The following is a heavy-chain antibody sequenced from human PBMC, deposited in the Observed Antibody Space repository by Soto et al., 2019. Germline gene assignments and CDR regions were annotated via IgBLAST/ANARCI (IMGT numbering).Heavy chain of an antibody. Sequence: GGTLRRSGTASGFQLRNYAMSWVRKAPGKGKEWVSLISATGGGTYYADSVKGRFTISRDNSHNTLYLQVHSLTAEDTAVYYCAKDRRAGGNSAFYFDFWGQGAQVTVPS. D-gene: IGHD3-16*01. CDR3: AKDRRAGGNSAFYFDF. V-gene: IGHV3-23*01. CDR2: ISATGGGT. CDR1: GFQLRNYA. J-gene: IGHJ4*02.